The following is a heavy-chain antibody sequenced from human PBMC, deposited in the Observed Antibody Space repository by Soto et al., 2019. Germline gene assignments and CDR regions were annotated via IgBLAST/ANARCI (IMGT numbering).Heavy chain of an antibody. J-gene: IGHJ4*02. CDR1: GFIFGDFY. Sequence: QVQLVESGGGLVKPGGSLRLSCAASGFIFGDFYMTWIRQAPGKGLEWVSEISTSSSYTNYADPVKGRFTVSRENANNTLYLEMNSLRAEDTAVYFCARDRDTYGHGFFDSWGQGALVTVSS. V-gene: IGHV3-11*05. CDR3: ARDRDTYGHGFFDS. D-gene: IGHD5-18*01. CDR2: ISTSSSYT.